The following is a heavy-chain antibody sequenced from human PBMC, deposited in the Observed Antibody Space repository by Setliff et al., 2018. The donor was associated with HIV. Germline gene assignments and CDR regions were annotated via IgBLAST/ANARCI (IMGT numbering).Heavy chain of an antibody. CDR2: MNPNSGNT. V-gene: IGHV1-8*02. CDR3: ARASQGGGYNY. D-gene: IGHD5-12*01. CDR1: GGTFSSYA. J-gene: IGHJ4*02. Sequence: GASVKVSCKASGGTFSSYAINWVRQATGQGLEWMGWMNPNSGNTGYAQKFQGRVTMTRNTSISTAYMELSSLRSEDTAVYYCARASQGGGYNYWGQGTLVTVSS.